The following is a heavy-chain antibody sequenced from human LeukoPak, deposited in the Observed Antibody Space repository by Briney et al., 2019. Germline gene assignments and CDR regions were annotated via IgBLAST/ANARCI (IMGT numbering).Heavy chain of an antibody. Sequence: PETLSLTCSVSGGSITGYYSSWIRQSPGKGLEWIGCAHSSGNTNYDSSLESRVTISVDTSKNQFSLRLKSVTAADTAVYYCARVFRGETTSAGPLVFDYWGQGILVTVSS. CDR3: ARVFRGETTSAGPLVFDY. D-gene: IGHD2-21*01. V-gene: IGHV4-59*01. CDR2: AHSSGNT. J-gene: IGHJ4*02. CDR1: GGSITGYY.